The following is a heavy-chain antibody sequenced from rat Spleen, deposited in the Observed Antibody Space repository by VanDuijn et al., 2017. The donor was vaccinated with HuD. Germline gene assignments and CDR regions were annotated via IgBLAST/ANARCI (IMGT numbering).Heavy chain of an antibody. CDR1: GFTFSSFP. CDR2: ISSNGNNI. Sequence: EVQLVESGGGLVQPGRSLKLSCAASGFTFSSFPMAWVRQAPTKGLEWVATISSNGNNIYYRDSVKGRFAISRDYAKSTLYLQMNSLRSEDTATYYCTREIIRGTKDWFADWGQGTLVTVSS. D-gene: IGHD4-3*01. J-gene: IGHJ3*01. CDR3: TREIIRGTKDWFAD. V-gene: IGHV5-46*01.